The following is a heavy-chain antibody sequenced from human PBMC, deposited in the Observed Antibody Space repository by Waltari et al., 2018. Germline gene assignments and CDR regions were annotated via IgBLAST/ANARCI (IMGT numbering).Heavy chain of an antibody. J-gene: IGHJ4*02. CDR3: ARETGYSSGWYTGGFDY. CDR1: GFTVSSNY. CDR2: IYSGGST. D-gene: IGHD6-19*01. V-gene: IGHV3-53*02. Sequence: EVQLVETGGGLIQPGGSLRLSCAASGFTVSSNYMSWVRQARGKGLEWVSVIYSGGSTYYADSVKGRFTISRDNSKNTLYLQMNSLRAEDTAVYYCARETGYSSGWYTGGFDYWGQGTLVTVSS.